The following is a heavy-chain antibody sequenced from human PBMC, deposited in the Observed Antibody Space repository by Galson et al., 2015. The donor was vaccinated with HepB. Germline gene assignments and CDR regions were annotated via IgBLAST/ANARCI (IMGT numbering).Heavy chain of an antibody. Sequence: SLRLSCAASGFTFSSYTMNWVRQAPGKGLEWVSSISSSSTSIYYADSVKGRFTISRDNAKNSLYLQMNSLRAEDTAVYYCARDPDRDGYNWGYYYYYGMDVWGQGTTVTVSS. CDR3: ARDPDRDGYNWGYYYYYGMDV. CDR1: GFTFSSYT. V-gene: IGHV3-21*01. D-gene: IGHD5-24*01. J-gene: IGHJ6*02. CDR2: ISSSSTSI.